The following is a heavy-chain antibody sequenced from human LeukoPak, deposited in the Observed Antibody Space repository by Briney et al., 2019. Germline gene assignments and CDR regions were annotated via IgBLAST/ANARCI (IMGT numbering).Heavy chain of an antibody. CDR3: ARDRSNYWAYYYYGMDV. CDR2: ISYDGSNK. J-gene: IGHJ6*02. CDR1: GFIFSNYG. Sequence: GGSLRLSCAASGFIFSNYGMNWVRQAPGKGLEWAAVISYDGSNKYYADSVKGRFTISRDNSKNTLYLQMNSLRAEDTAVYYCARDRSNYWAYYYYGMDVWGQGTTVTVSS. V-gene: IGHV3-30*03. D-gene: IGHD4-11*01.